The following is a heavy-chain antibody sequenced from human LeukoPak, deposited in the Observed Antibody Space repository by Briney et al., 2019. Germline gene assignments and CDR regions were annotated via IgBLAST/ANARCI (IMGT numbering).Heavy chain of an antibody. J-gene: IGHJ4*02. Sequence: PGASVKVSCKASGCTFTSYDINWVRQATGQGLEWMGWMNPNSGNTGYAQKFQGRVTMTRNTSISTAYMELSSLRSEDTAVYYCARHYVFVYGGSSFDYWGQGTLVTVSS. CDR2: MNPNSGNT. CDR1: GCTFTSYD. CDR3: ARHYVFVYGGSSFDY. V-gene: IGHV1-8*01. D-gene: IGHD2-8*01.